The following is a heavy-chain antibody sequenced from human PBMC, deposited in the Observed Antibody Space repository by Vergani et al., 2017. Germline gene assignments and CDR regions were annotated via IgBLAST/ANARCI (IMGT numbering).Heavy chain of an antibody. CDR1: GFNFRIYG. Sequence: QVQLVESGGGVVQPGGSLRLSCIASGFNFRIYGMHWVRQAPGKGLEWVAFIRYDGSKRFYGDSVRGRFTISRDNSQTTVFLQMNSLRADDAAVYYCARDGTDIFVSSSDYSHLLYYWGQGILVTVSS. D-gene: IGHD3-22*01. J-gene: IGHJ4*02. V-gene: IGHV3-30*02. CDR3: ARDGTDIFVSSSDYSHLLYY. CDR2: IRYDGSKR.